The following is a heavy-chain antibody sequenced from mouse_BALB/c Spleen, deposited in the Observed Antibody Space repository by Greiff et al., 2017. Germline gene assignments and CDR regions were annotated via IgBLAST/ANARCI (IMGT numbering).Heavy chain of an antibody. D-gene: IGHD2-1*01. CDR2: IYPGDGDT. Sequence: QVQLQQSGAELVRPGSSVKISCKASGYAFSSYWMNWVKQRPGQGLEWIGQIYPGDGDTNYNGKFKGKATLTADKSSSTAYMQLSSLTSEDSAVYFCAIYYGNPYVDYWGQGTTLTVSS. V-gene: IGHV1-80*01. CDR3: AIYYGNPYVDY. J-gene: IGHJ2*01. CDR1: GYAFSSYW.